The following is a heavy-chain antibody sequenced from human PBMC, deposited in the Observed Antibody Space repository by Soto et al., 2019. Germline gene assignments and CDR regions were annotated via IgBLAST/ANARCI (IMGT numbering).Heavy chain of an antibody. Sequence: GGSLRLSCAASGFTFSSYSMNWVRQAPGKGLEWVSSISSSSSYIYYADSVKGRFTISRDNAKNSRYLQMNSLRAEDTAVYYCASTAGSGSYYDYWGQGTLVTVSS. V-gene: IGHV3-21*01. CDR2: ISSSSSYI. CDR3: ASTAGSGSYYDY. D-gene: IGHD3-10*01. J-gene: IGHJ4*02. CDR1: GFTFSSYS.